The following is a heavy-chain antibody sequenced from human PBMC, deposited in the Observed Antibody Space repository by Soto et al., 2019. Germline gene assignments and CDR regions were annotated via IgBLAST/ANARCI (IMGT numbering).Heavy chain of an antibody. V-gene: IGHV3-64D*08. Sequence: GGSLRLSCSASGFTFSSYAMHWVRQAPGKGLEYVSAISSNGGSTYYADSVKGRFTISRDNSKNTLYLQMSSLRAEDTAVYYCVKGGGRLLYSTIFDYWGQGTLVTVSS. J-gene: IGHJ4*02. CDR3: VKGGGRLLYSTIFDY. D-gene: IGHD3-3*01. CDR1: GFTFSSYA. CDR2: ISSNGGST.